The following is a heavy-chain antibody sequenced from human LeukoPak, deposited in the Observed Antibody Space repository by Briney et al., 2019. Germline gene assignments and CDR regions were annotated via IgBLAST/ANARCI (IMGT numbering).Heavy chain of an antibody. CDR1: GFTFSSYV. J-gene: IGHJ4*02. V-gene: IGHV3-30*03. Sequence: PGGSLRLSCAASGFTFSSYVMRWVRQAPGKGLEWVAVISYDGSNKYYADSVKGRFTISRDNSKNTLYLQMNSLRAEDTAVYYCWGYSYGYDYDYWGQGTLVTVSS. CDR2: ISYDGSNK. D-gene: IGHD5-18*01. CDR3: WGYSYGYDYDY.